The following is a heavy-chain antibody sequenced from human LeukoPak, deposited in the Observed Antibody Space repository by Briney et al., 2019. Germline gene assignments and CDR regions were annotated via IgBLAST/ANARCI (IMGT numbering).Heavy chain of an antibody. CDR3: ATSSGWKSNIDY. J-gene: IGHJ4*02. CDR2: ISAYNGNT. CDR1: GYTFPSFG. V-gene: IGHV1-18*01. Sequence: ASVKVSCKASGYTFPSFGISWVRQAPGQGLEWMGWISAYNGNTNYAQQLQGRVTMTRDTSISTAYMELSRLRSDDTAVFYCATSSGWKSNIDYWGQGTLVTVSS. D-gene: IGHD6-19*01.